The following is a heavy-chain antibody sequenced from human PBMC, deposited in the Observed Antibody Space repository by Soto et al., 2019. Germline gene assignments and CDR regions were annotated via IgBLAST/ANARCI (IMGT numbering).Heavy chain of an antibody. CDR3: ARASQYSGYNMAY. J-gene: IGHJ4*02. V-gene: IGHV1-2*04. CDR1: GYTFTGYY. D-gene: IGHD5-12*01. Sequence: QVQLVQSGAEVKKPGASVKVSCEASGYTFTGYYMHWVRQAPGQGLEWMGWINPNSGGTNYAQKFQGWVTMTRDTSISTAYMELSRVRSDDTAVYYCARASQYSGYNMAYWGQGTLVTVSS. CDR2: INPNSGGT.